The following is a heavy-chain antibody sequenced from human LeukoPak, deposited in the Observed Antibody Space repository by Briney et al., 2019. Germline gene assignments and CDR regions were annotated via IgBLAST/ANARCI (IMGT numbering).Heavy chain of an antibody. Sequence: PGGSLRLSCAASGFTFSSYSMNWVRQAAGKGLEWVSYISSSSSTIYYADSVKGRFTISRDNAKNSLYLQMNSLRDEDTAVYYCARLDCGSGSYPFDYWGQGTLVTVSS. V-gene: IGHV3-48*02. CDR3: ARLDCGSGSYPFDY. CDR2: ISSSSSTI. CDR1: GFTFSSYS. D-gene: IGHD3-10*01. J-gene: IGHJ4*02.